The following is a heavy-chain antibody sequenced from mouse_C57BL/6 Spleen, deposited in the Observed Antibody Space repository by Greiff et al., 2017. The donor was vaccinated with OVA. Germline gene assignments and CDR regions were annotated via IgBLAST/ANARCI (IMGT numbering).Heavy chain of an antibody. D-gene: IGHD2-3*01. V-gene: IGHV3-6*01. CDR3: ARGGDGYYEDYFDY. CDR2: ISYDGSN. J-gene: IGHJ2*01. CDR1: GYSITSGYY. Sequence: DVKLVESGPGLVKPSQSLSLTCSVTGYSITSGYYWNWIRQFPGNKLEWMGYISYDGSNNYNPSLKNRISITRDTSKNQFFLKLNSVTTEDTATYYCARGGDGYYEDYFDYWGQGTTLTVSS.